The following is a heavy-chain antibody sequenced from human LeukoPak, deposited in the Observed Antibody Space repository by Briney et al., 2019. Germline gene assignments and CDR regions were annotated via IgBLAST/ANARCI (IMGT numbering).Heavy chain of an antibody. J-gene: IGHJ4*02. CDR3: ARGTSGGYEGDY. V-gene: IGHV3-33*01. D-gene: IGHD1-1*01. Sequence: GRSLRLSCAASGFTFSSYGMHWGRQAPGKGLEWVAVIWYDGSNKYYADSVKGRFTISRDNSKNTLYLQMNSLRAEDTAVYYCARGTSGGYEGDYWGQGTLVTVSS. CDR2: IWYDGSNK. CDR1: GFTFSSYG.